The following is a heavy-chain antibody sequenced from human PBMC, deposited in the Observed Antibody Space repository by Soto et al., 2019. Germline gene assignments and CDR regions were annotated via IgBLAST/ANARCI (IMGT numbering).Heavy chain of an antibody. CDR3: ARCEWSSNYCFTRWGLDI. D-gene: IGHD4-4*01. V-gene: IGHV4-34*01. Sequence: SDTLSLTCAVYGGCLQVYYSTWIRQTPGKGLEWIGEIHHSGGTNYNPSLKSRVSISADTSKTQFSLNLTSVTAADTAVYYCARCEWSSNYCFTRWGLDIWGQGTVVTVSS. CDR1: GGCLQVYY. J-gene: IGHJ3*02. CDR2: IHHSGGT.